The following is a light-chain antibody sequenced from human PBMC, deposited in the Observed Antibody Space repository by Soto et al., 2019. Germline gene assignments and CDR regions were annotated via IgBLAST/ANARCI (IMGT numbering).Light chain of an antibody. Sequence: QSALTQPASVSGSPGESITISCTGTSSDVGAYNFVSWYQQDPGKAPKLMIYDVSSRPSGVSNRFSGSKSGHTASLTISGLQAEAEADYYCSSYTSSSTYVFGTGTKLTVL. CDR2: DVS. J-gene: IGLJ1*01. CDR1: SSDVGAYNF. V-gene: IGLV2-14*01. CDR3: SSYTSSSTYV.